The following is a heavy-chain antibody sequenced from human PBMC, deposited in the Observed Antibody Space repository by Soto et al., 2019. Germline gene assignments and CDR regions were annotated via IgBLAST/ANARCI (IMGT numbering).Heavy chain of an antibody. CDR3: AKQRADYGSGADTFYFDS. V-gene: IGHV3-23*01. D-gene: IGHD3-10*01. J-gene: IGHJ4*02. Sequence: EVQLLESGGGLVQPGGSLRLSCTVSGVTFSNYAMNWVRQAPGKGLEWVSSLSGSGGTTDYADSVKGRFLISRDNSKNTLYLLMNSLRAEDTALYYCAKQRADYGSGADTFYFDSWGQGALGTVSS. CDR2: LSGSGGTT. CDR1: GVTFSNYA.